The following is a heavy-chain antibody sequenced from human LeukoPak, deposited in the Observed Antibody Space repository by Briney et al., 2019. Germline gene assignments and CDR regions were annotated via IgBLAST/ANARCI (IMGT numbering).Heavy chain of an antibody. Sequence: GGSLRLSCAASGLTVSGNYMSWVRRAPGKGLEWVSVIYSGGSTYYADSVKGRFTISRDNSKNTLYLQMNSLRAEDTAVYYCARDSRYDSSGYYYWYFDLWGSGTLVTVSS. CDR1: GLTVSGNY. D-gene: IGHD3-22*01. V-gene: IGHV3-66*02. J-gene: IGHJ2*01. CDR2: IYSGGST. CDR3: ARDSRYDSSGYYYWYFDL.